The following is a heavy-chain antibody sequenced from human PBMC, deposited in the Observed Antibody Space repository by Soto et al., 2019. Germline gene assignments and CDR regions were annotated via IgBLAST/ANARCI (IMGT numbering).Heavy chain of an antibody. Sequence: AGGSLRLSCAASGFTFDDYAMHWVRQAPGKGLEWVSGISWNSGSIGYADSVKGRFTISRDNAKNSLYLQMNSLRAEDTALYYCAKDITSHTMVRHDAFDIWGQGTMVTVSS. CDR1: GFTFDDYA. CDR2: ISWNSGSI. V-gene: IGHV3-9*01. CDR3: AKDITSHTMVRHDAFDI. J-gene: IGHJ3*02. D-gene: IGHD3-10*01.